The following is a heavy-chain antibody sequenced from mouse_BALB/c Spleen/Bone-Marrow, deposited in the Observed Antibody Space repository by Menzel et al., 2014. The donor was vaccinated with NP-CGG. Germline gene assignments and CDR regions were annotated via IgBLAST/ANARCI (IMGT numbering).Heavy chain of an antibody. CDR2: MYPGSGNT. Sequence: QVQLQQSGAELARPGASVKLSCKASGYTFTDYYVSWVKQRTGQGLEWIGEMYPGSGNTYYNEKFKGKATLTADRSSSTAYMQLSSLTSEDAAVYFYARAASLDYWGQGTSVTVSS. CDR3: ARAASLDY. CDR1: GYTFTDYY. V-gene: IGHV1-77*01. J-gene: IGHJ4*01.